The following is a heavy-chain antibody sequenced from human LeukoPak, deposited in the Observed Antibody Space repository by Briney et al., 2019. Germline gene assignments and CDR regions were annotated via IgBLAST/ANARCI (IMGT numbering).Heavy chain of an antibody. CDR1: GVSISSSNSY. J-gene: IGHJ4*02. CDR2: IYYSGNT. CDR3: ARQTGSGLFILP. Sequence: SGTLSLTCAVSGVSISSSNSYWGWIRQPPGKGLEWIGSIYYSGNTYYNASLKSQVSISIDTSKNQFSLRLTSVTAADTAVYYCARQTGSGLFILPGGQGTLVTVSS. D-gene: IGHD3/OR15-3a*01. V-gene: IGHV4-39*01.